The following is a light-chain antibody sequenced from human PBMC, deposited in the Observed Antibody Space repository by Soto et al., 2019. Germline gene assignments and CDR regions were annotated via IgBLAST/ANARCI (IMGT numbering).Light chain of an antibody. CDR1: QSVSSN. CDR2: GAS. Sequence: EILMTQSPATLFVSPGERATLSCRASQSVSSNLAWYQQKPGQTPRLLIYGASTRATGIPARFSGSGSGTEFTLTISSLQSEDFAVYYCQQYNTWPPLTFGGGTKVEIK. V-gene: IGKV3-15*01. CDR3: QQYNTWPPLT. J-gene: IGKJ4*01.